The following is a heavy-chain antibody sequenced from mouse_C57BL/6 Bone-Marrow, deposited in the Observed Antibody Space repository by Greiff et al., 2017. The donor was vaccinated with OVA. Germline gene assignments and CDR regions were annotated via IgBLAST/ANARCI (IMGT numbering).Heavy chain of an antibody. V-gene: IGHV1-15*01. CDR3: TRCYSNYYAMDY. CDR1: GYTFTDYE. CDR2: IDPETGGT. J-gene: IGHJ4*01. Sequence: VQVVESGAELVRPGASVTLSCKASGYTFTDYEMHWVKQTPVHGLEWIGAIDPETGGTAYNQKLKGKAILTADNYYSTTYMELSSLTSDDSAVYYCTRCYSNYYAMDYWGQGTSVTVSS. D-gene: IGHD2-5*01.